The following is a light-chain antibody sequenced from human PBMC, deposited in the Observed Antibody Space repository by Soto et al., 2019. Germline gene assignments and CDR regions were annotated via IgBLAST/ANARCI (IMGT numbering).Light chain of an antibody. CDR3: QQRRSWPPT. J-gene: IGKJ1*01. V-gene: IGKV3-11*01. CDR2: ETS. Sequence: EIVLTQSPATLSMSPGERATLSCRASQSVINHLAWYQQKPGQAPRLLIYETSNRATGIPARFSGSGSGTDFTLPISSLEPEDFAVYYCQQRRSWPPTFGRGTKVVIK. CDR1: QSVINH.